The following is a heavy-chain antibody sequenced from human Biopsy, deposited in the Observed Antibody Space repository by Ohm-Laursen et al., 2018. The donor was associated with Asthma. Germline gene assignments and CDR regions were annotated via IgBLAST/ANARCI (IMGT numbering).Heavy chain of an antibody. CDR2: IYYSGRT. J-gene: IGHJ2*01. V-gene: IGHV4-39*02. CDR1: GDAMSTSGSY. CDR3: ARAVSSSSYWYFDL. D-gene: IGHD6-6*01. Sequence: TLFLTCIVSGDAMSTSGSYWGWIRQSPGKGLEWIGSIYYSGRTYYNPSLESRVTISADTSKNHFSLKVTSVTAADTAVYYCARAVSSSSYWYFDLGGRGDLVTVSS.